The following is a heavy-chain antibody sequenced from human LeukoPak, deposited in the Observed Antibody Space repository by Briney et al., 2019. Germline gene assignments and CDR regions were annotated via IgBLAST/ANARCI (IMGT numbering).Heavy chain of an antibody. V-gene: IGHV3-74*01. D-gene: IGHD3-3*01. CDR2: INTDGSST. Sequence: QSGGSLRLSCAASGFTFSSYWMHWVRQAPGKGLVWVSRINTDGSSTSYADSVKGRFTISRDNTKNTLYLQMNSLRAEDTAVYYCARVLPDYDFWSGHPDYWGQGTLVTVSS. CDR1: GFTFSSYW. J-gene: IGHJ4*02. CDR3: ARVLPDYDFWSGHPDY.